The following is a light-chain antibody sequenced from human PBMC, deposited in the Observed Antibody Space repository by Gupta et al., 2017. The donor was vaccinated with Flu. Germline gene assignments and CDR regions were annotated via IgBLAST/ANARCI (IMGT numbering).Light chain of an antibody. CDR2: EAS. J-gene: IGKJ1*01. CDR1: QSISSR. Sequence: DIKLTQSPSTLSASVEDRVTITCRASQSISSRLAWYQQKPGKAPKLVIYEASSLQSGVASRFSGSGSGTEFTLSISSLQPDDFATYYCQQYKSYRSFGQGTKVEIK. V-gene: IGKV1-5*03. CDR3: QQYKSYRS.